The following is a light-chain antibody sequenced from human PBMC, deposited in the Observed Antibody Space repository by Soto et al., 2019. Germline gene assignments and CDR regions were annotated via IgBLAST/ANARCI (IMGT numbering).Light chain of an antibody. V-gene: IGKV3-20*01. CDR1: QTVPKNY. Sequence: EIVLTQSPGTLSLSPGERATLSCRAGQTVPKNYLAWFQRKPGQAPRLLIHGASRRATGIPDRFSGSGSEADVALTISRLEAEDVAVYFCQQYAASHNTFVGGTKVESK. CDR3: QQYAASHNT. J-gene: IGKJ4*01. CDR2: GAS.